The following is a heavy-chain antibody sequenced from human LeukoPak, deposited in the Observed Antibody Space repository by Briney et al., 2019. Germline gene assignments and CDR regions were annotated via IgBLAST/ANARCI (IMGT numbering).Heavy chain of an antibody. CDR2: IYTSGTT. CDR1: GGSISSYY. J-gene: IGHJ5*02. D-gene: IGHD1-1*01. CDR3: ARAPTGTGGWNWFDP. Sequence: SETLSLTCTVSGGSISSYYWSWIRQPAGKGLELIGRIYTSGTTNYNPSLKSRVTMSVDTSKNQFSLKLSSATAADTAVYYCARAPTGTGGWNWFDPWGQGTLVTVSS. V-gene: IGHV4-4*07.